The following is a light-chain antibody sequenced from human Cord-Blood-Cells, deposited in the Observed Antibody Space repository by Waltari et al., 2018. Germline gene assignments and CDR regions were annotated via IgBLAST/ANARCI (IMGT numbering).Light chain of an antibody. CDR2: DVS. CDR1: SRDVGGYNY. V-gene: IGLV2-14*01. J-gene: IGLJ2*01. Sequence: QSALTQPASVSGSPGQSITISCTGTSRDVGGYNYVPWYQQHPGKAPKLMIYDVSTRPSGVSNRFSGSKSGNTASLTISGLQAEDEADYYCSSYTSSSTVVFGGGTKLTVL. CDR3: SSYTSSSTVV.